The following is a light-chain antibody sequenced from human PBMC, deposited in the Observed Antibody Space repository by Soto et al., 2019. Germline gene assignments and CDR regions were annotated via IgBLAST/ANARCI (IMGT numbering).Light chain of an antibody. Sequence: DIQMTQSPSSLSASVGDRVTITCQASQDINNYLNWYQQKPGKAPKLLIYDASNLETGEPSRISGSGSGTDFTFTISSLQPEDIATYYCQQYDNLPITFGQGTRLEIK. J-gene: IGKJ5*01. CDR2: DAS. CDR3: QQYDNLPIT. CDR1: QDINNY. V-gene: IGKV1-33*01.